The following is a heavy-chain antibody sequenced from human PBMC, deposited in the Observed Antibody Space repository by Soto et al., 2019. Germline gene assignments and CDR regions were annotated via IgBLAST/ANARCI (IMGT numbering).Heavy chain of an antibody. V-gene: IGHV3-15*07. CDR1: GFRFNDAW. J-gene: IGHJ4*02. Sequence: PGGSLRLSCAASGFRFNDAWMNWVRQAPGKGLEWVGRIKTKTEGAPIDYAAPVKGRFTISRDDSKNTLYLQMNSLKTEDTAVYYCTTGSGHWGQGTQVTVSS. D-gene: IGHD1-26*01. CDR2: IKTKTEGAPI. CDR3: TTGSGH.